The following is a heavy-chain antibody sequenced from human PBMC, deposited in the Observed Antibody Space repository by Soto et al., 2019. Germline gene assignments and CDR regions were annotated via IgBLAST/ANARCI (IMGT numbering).Heavy chain of an antibody. CDR2: ISPLFSTT. V-gene: IGHV1-69*01. J-gene: IGHJ4*02. D-gene: IGHD6-13*01. CDR1: GDLFNNHA. Sequence: QVQLVQSGAEVKEPGSSVKVSCKASGDLFNNHAFNWVRQAPGQGLEWMGRISPLFSTTNYAQKFQGRVTIGADELTTVVYLEVNNLESDDSAIYYCAASSAIAAAGYFKFLGQGTLVTVSP. CDR3: AASSAIAAAGYFKF.